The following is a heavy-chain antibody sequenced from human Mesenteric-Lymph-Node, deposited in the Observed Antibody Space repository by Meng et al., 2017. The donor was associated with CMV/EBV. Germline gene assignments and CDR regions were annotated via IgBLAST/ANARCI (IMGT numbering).Heavy chain of an antibody. Sequence: GESLKISCAASGFAFNNFAIHWVRQAPGKGLEWVAVIRYDGSEIHYGDSVKGRFIISRDNSMQTVFLQMNGLRAEDTSMYYCARDSYGMDVWGQGTTVTVSS. CDR3: ARDSYGMDV. CDR2: IRYDGSEI. V-gene: IGHV3-33*01. CDR1: GFAFNNFA. J-gene: IGHJ6*02.